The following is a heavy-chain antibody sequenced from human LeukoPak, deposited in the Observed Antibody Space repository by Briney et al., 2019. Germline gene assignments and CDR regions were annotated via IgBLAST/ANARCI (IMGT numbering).Heavy chain of an antibody. V-gene: IGHV1-58*01. J-gene: IGHJ4*02. CDR2: IVVGSGNT. CDR3: AADRPSAYCGGDCLDY. D-gene: IGHD2-21*02. Sequence: SVKVSCKASGFTFTNSAVQWVRQALVQRLEWIGWIVVGSGNTNYAQKFQERVTITRDMSTSTAYMELSSLRSEDTAVYYCAADRPSAYCGGDCLDYWGQGTLVTVSS. CDR1: GFTFTNSA.